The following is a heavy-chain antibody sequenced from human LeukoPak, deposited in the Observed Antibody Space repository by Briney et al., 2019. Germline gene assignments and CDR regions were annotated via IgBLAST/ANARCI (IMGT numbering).Heavy chain of an antibody. CDR2: IKSDGSST. V-gene: IGHV3-74*01. CDR1: GFTFSRYW. CDR3: VRDNRSYNFDY. D-gene: IGHD1-26*01. Sequence: PGGSLRLSCAASGFTFSRYWMHWVRHAPGKGLVWVSCIKSDGSSTSTADPAKGRFTISRDNAKNTVYLQMNSLRAEDTAVYYCVRDNRSYNFDYWGQGTLVTVSS. J-gene: IGHJ4*02.